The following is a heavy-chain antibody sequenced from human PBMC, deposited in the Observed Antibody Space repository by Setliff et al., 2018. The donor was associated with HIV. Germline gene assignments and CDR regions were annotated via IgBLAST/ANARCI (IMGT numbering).Heavy chain of an antibody. CDR1: GYTFTSYD. CDR2: MNPNSGNT. Sequence: ASVKVSCKASGYTFTSYDINWVRQATGQGLEWMGWMNPNSGNTGYAQKFQGRVTMTRDTSTSTVYMELSSLRSEDTAIYYCAKEHHTTTTGTRVANYFDYWGQGTLVTVSS. D-gene: IGHD1-1*01. CDR3: AKEHHTTTTGTRVANYFDY. J-gene: IGHJ4*02. V-gene: IGHV1-8*01.